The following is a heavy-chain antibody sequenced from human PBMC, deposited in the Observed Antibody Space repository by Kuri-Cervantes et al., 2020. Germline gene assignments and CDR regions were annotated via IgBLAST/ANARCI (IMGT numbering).Heavy chain of an antibody. D-gene: IGHD3-10*01. CDR3: ARDSRLLWFGELFAYYGMDV. Sequence: GSLRLSCTVSGGSISSYYWSWIRQPPGKGLEWIGYIYYSGSTNYNPSLKSRVTISVDTSKNQFSLKLSSVTAADTAVYYCARDSRLLWFGELFAYYGMDVWGQGTTVTVSS. CDR1: GGSISSYY. J-gene: IGHJ6*02. CDR2: IYYSGST. V-gene: IGHV4-59*01.